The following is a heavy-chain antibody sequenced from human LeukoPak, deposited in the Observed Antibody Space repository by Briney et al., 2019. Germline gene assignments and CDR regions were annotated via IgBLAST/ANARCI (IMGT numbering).Heavy chain of an antibody. D-gene: IGHD3-10*01. J-gene: IGHJ4*02. CDR2: IGTAGDT. CDR3: ARDRITMVRGVIPLLQP. Sequence: PGGSLRLSCAASGFTFSSYDMHWVRQATGKGLEWVSAIGTAGDTYYPGSVKGRFTISRENAKNSLYLQMNSLRAEDTAVYYCARDRITMVRGVIPLLQPWGQGTLVTVSS. V-gene: IGHV3-13*04. CDR1: GFTFSSYD.